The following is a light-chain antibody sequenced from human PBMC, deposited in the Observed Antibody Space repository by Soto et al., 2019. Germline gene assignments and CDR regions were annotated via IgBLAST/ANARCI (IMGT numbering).Light chain of an antibody. Sequence: QSALTQPASVSGSPGQPITISCTGSSSDVGTNDLVSWYQHHPGAAPKLMIYEATRRPSGISNRFSGSKSGNTASLTISGLQAEDEADYYCCSFAGSNSWVFGGGTKLTVL. CDR2: EAT. CDR3: CSFAGSNSWV. J-gene: IGLJ3*02. CDR1: SSDVGTNDL. V-gene: IGLV2-23*01.